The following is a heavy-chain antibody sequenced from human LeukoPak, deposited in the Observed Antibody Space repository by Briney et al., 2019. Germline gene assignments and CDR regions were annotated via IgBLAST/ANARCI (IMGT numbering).Heavy chain of an antibody. Sequence: SVKVSCNASSGTFISYASSGVRRAPGQGLEWMGGIIPIFGTANYAQKFQGRVTITADESTSTAYMELSSLRSEHTAVYYCARTGSLHPHAFDIWGQGTMVTVSS. CDR3: ARTGSLHPHAFDI. CDR1: SGTFISYA. D-gene: IGHD4/OR15-4a*01. V-gene: IGHV1-69*13. CDR2: IIPIFGTA. J-gene: IGHJ3*02.